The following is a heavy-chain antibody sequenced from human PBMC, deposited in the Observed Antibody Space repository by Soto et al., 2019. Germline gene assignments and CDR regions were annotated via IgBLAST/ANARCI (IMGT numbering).Heavy chain of an antibody. D-gene: IGHD3-10*01. CDR2: ISYDGSNK. Sequence: WGSLRISCAASGFTFSSYAMHWVRQAPGKGLEWVAVISYDGSNKYYADSVKGRFTISRDNSKNTLYLQMNSLRAEDTAVYYCARGLLWFGELYITYYFDYWGQGTMVTVSS. V-gene: IGHV3-30-3*01. CDR3: ARGLLWFGELYITYYFDY. CDR1: GFTFSSYA. J-gene: IGHJ4*02.